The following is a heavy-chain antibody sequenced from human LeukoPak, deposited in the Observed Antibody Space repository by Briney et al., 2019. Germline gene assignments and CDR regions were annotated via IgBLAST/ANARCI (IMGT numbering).Heavy chain of an antibody. Sequence: GGSLRLSCAASGFIFSDYYVSWIRQAPGKGLEWVSYISRSGSTIYYADSVKGRFTISRDNAKNSLYLQMNSLRAEDTAVYFCVWGNYRRFDFWGQGTLVTVSS. J-gene: IGHJ4*02. CDR2: ISRSGSTI. D-gene: IGHD3-16*02. CDR3: VWGNYRRFDF. V-gene: IGHV3-11*01. CDR1: GFIFSDYY.